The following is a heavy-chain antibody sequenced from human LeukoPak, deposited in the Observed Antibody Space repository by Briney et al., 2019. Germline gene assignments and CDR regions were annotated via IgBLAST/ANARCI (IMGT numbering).Heavy chain of an antibody. J-gene: IGHJ4*02. Sequence: SETLSLTCTVSGGSISSYYWSWIRQPPGKGLEWIGYIYYSGITNYNPSLKSRVTISVDTSKNQFSLKLSSVTAADTAVYYCARDKRRVAYCGGDCYSDPDYWGQGTLVTVSS. V-gene: IGHV4-59*12. CDR1: GGSISSYY. D-gene: IGHD2-21*02. CDR3: ARDKRRVAYCGGDCYSDPDY. CDR2: IYYSGIT.